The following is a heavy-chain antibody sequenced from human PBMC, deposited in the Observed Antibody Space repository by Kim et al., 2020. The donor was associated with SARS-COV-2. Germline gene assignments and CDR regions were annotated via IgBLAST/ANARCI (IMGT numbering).Heavy chain of an antibody. Sequence: SQTLSLTCAISGDSVSSNSAAWNWIRQSPSRGLEWLGRTYYRSKWYNDYAVSVKSRITINPDTSKNQFSLQLNSVTPEDTAVYYCARVGYSFDYGSGRHGGIDIWGQGTLVTVSS. CDR1: GDSVSSNSAA. CDR2: TYYRSKWYN. J-gene: IGHJ4*02. CDR3: ARVGYSFDYGSGRHGGIDI. V-gene: IGHV6-1*01. D-gene: IGHD3-10*01.